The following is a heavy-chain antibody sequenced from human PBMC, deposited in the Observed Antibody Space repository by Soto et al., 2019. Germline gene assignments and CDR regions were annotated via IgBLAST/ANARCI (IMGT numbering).Heavy chain of an antibody. Sequence: ASVKVTCEDSGSTVPNYAMHWVRQAPGQRLEWMGWINAGNGNTKYSQKFQGRVTITRDTSASTAYMELSSLRSEDTAVYYCARAVAVAADFDYWGQGTLVTVSS. CDR2: INAGNGNT. V-gene: IGHV1-3*01. J-gene: IGHJ4*02. D-gene: IGHD6-19*01. CDR1: GSTVPNYA. CDR3: ARAVAVAADFDY.